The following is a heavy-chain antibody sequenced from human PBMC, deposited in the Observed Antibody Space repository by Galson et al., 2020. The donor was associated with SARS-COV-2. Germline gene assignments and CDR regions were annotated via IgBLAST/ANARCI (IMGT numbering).Heavy chain of an antibody. CDR2: FDPEDGET. Sequence: ASVKVSCKVSGYTLTELSMHWVRQAPGKGLEWMGGFDPEDGETIYAQKFQGRVTMTEDTSTDTAYMELSSLRSEDTAVYYCATSPAMVRGDWFDPGGQGTLVTVSS. J-gene: IGHJ5*02. V-gene: IGHV1-24*01. CDR1: GYTLTELS. CDR3: ATSPAMVRGDWFDP. D-gene: IGHD3-10*01.